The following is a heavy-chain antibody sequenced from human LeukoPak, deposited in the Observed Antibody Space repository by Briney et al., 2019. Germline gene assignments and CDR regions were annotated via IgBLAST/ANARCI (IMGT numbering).Heavy chain of an antibody. D-gene: IGHD3-22*01. Sequence: ASVKVSCKASGYTFTSYDINWVRQATGQGLEWMGCMNPNSGNTGYAQKFQGRVTMTRNTSISTAYMELSSLRSEDTAVYYCARGGDSSGYYLSPPNHFDYWGQGTLVTVSS. J-gene: IGHJ4*02. CDR2: MNPNSGNT. CDR3: ARGGDSSGYYLSPPNHFDY. V-gene: IGHV1-8*01. CDR1: GYTFTSYD.